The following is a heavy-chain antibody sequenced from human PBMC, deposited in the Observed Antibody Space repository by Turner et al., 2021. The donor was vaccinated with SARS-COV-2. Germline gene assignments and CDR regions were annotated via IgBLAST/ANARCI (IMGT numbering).Heavy chain of an antibody. CDR1: GFTFSSYA. D-gene: IGHD2-8*01. V-gene: IGHV3-30*04. Sequence: QVQLVESGGGVVQPGRSLRLSCAASGFTFSSYAMHWVRPAPGKGLEWVAVISYDGRNKYYADSVKGRFTISRDNSKNTLYLQMNSLRAEDTAVYYCARTEIVLMVYTHWGQGTLVTVSS. J-gene: IGHJ4*02. CDR2: ISYDGRNK. CDR3: ARTEIVLMVYTH.